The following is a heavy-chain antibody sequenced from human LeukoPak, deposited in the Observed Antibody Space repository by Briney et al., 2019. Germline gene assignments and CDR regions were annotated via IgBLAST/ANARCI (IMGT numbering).Heavy chain of an antibody. Sequence: PSETLSLTCTVSGGSLSNYYWSWVRQPPGEGLEWIGYKYTSGSTNYNPSLKSRVTMSVDTSKNQFSLKLSSVTAADTAVYYCARENYGLRWPPGGWFDPWGQGTLVTVSS. CDR3: ARENYGLRWPPGGWFDP. V-gene: IGHV4-4*09. J-gene: IGHJ5*02. CDR1: GGSLSNYY. CDR2: KYTSGST. D-gene: IGHD4-23*01.